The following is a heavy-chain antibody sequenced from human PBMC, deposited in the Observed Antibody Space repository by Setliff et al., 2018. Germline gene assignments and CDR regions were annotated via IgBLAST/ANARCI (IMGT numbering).Heavy chain of an antibody. Sequence: SVKVSCKTSGYNFITFGISWVRQAPGQGLEWMGGTIPMFGTTNYARKFQGRVTIITDESTSTAYMQLSSLGSEDTAVYYCVREGVDSRSSTDYRHYMDVWGKGTTVTVSS. CDR3: VREGVDSRSSTDYRHYMDV. CDR2: TIPMFGTT. J-gene: IGHJ6*03. CDR1: GYNFITFG. V-gene: IGHV1-69*05. D-gene: IGHD3-22*01.